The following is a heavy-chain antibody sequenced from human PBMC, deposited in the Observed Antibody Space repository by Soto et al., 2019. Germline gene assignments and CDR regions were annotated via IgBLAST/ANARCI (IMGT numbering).Heavy chain of an antibody. J-gene: IGHJ6*02. Sequence: GGSLRLSCAASGFTFDDYTMHWVRQAPGKGLEWVSLISWDGGSTYYADSVKGRFTISRDNSKNSLYLQMNSLRTEDTALYYCLKDKLERFLELLPMDVLAQGTTVTFSS. CDR2: ISWDGGST. V-gene: IGHV3-43*01. CDR3: LKDKLERFLELLPMDV. CDR1: GFTFDDYT. D-gene: IGHD3-3*01.